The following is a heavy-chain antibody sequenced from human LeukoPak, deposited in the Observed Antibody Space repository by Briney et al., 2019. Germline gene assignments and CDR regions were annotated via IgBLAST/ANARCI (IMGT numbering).Heavy chain of an antibody. Sequence: GGSLRLSCATSGFSFSSYAMSWVRQAPGKGLEWVAVISYDGSNKYYADSVKGRFTISRDNSKNTLYLQMNSLRAEDTAVYYCARSVYDYGDSGWFDPWGQGTLVTVSS. V-gene: IGHV3-30*04. CDR1: GFSFSSYA. CDR2: ISYDGSNK. D-gene: IGHD4-17*01. J-gene: IGHJ5*02. CDR3: ARSVYDYGDSGWFDP.